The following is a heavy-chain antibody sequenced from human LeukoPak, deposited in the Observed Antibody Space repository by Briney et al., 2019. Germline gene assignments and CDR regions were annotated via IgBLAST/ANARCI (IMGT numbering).Heavy chain of an antibody. CDR3: AKSGAYSKGDY. V-gene: IGHV3-23*01. CDR1: GFTFSSYA. D-gene: IGHD4-11*01. J-gene: IGHJ4*02. CDR2: ISGSGGST. Sequence: GGSLRISCAAPGFTFSSYAMSWVRQAPGKGLEWVSAISGSGGSTYYADSVKGRFTISRDNSKNTLYLQMNSLRAEDTAVYYCAKSGAYSKGDYWGQGTLVTVSS.